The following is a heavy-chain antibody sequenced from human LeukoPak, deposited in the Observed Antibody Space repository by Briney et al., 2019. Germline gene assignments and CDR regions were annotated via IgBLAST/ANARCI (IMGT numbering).Heavy chain of an antibody. D-gene: IGHD5-12*01. CDR2: IYYSDST. CDR3: ASHSGGYAY. CDR1: GGSISSGGYS. J-gene: IGHJ4*02. Sequence: SQTLSLTCTVSGGSISSGGYSWSWIRQPPGKGLEWIGYIYYSDSTYYNPSLKSRVTISIDTSKNQFSLKLNSVTAADTAVYYCASHSGGYAYWGQGTLVTVSS. V-gene: IGHV4-30-4*07.